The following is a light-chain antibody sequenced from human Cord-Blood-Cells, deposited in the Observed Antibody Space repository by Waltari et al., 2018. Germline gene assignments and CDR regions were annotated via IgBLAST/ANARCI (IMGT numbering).Light chain of an antibody. Sequence: EIVMTPSPATLSVSPGVRATLSCRASQSVSSNLAWYQQKPGQAPRLLIYGASTRATGSPARFSGSGSGTEFTLTISSLQSEDFAVYYCQQYNNWPPWTFGQGTKVEIK. V-gene: IGKV3-15*01. CDR3: QQYNNWPPWT. J-gene: IGKJ1*01. CDR2: GAS. CDR1: QSVSSN.